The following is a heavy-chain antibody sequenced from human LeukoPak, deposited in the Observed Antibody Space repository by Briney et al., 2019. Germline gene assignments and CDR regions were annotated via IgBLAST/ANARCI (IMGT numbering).Heavy chain of an antibody. CDR3: ARLDAASGWYDAFDF. CDR2: IYYSGST. D-gene: IGHD6-19*01. J-gene: IGHJ3*01. V-gene: IGHV4-59*01. Sequence: PSETLSLTCTVSGGSINSFYWGWIRQPPGMGLEWVGYIYYSGSTNYNPSLRSRVTVSVDTSKKQFSLRLNSVTPADTAVYYCARLDAASGWYDAFDFWGRGTMVTVSS. CDR1: GGSINSFY.